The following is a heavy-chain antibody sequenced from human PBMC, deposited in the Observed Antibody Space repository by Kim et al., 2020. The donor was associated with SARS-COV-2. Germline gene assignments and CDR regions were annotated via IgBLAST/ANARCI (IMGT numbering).Heavy chain of an antibody. CDR3: AASLGALYSFNY. D-gene: IGHD3-16*01. CDR2: IAAGGGST. Sequence: GGSLRLSCVASGFTFSSFAMTWVRQRPGRGLEWVSHIAAGGGSTYTPAVKGRATISRDNSKRTVYLSLDDMGPEDTAFYYCAASLGALYSFNYWGQGAL. J-gene: IGHJ4*02. V-gene: IGHV3-23*01. CDR1: GFTFSSFA.